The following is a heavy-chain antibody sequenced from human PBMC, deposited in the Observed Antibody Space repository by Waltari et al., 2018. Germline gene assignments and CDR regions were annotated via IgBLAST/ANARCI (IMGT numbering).Heavy chain of an antibody. Sequence: EVQLVESGGRLIQPGGSLTLSFVASGFSVRSNNMNWVGQAPGKGLEWVCNIYACGSEYYADSVKGRVTISRDNSKNTLYLQMNSLTTEDTAVYYCARDVTTGYPGPYFESWGQGTLLVVSS. J-gene: IGHJ4*02. D-gene: IGHD3-9*01. CDR1: GFSVRSNN. V-gene: IGHV3-53*01. CDR2: IYACGSE. CDR3: ARDVTTGYPGPYFES.